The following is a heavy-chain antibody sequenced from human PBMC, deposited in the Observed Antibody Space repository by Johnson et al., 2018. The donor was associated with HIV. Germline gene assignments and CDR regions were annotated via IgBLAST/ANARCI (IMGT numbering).Heavy chain of an antibody. J-gene: IGHJ3*02. CDR1: GFTFSSYW. D-gene: IGHD3-3*01. Sequence: VQLVESGGGVVRPGGSLRLSCAASGFTFSSYWMSWVRQAPGKGLEWVANIKQDGSEKYYVDSVKGRFTISRDNAKNSLYLQMNSLRAEDTAVYYCAKDVKEWSPAFDIWGQGTVVTVSS. CDR3: AKDVKEWSPAFDI. V-gene: IGHV3-7*01. CDR2: IKQDGSEK.